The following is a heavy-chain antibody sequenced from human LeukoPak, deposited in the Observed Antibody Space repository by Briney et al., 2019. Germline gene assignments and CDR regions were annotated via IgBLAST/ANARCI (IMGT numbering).Heavy chain of an antibody. J-gene: IGHJ4*02. CDR2: ISSSGSTI. CDR3: ARDPIVGATTFDY. CDR1: GFTFSSYS. D-gene: IGHD1-26*01. Sequence: GGSLRLSCAASGFTFSSYSMNWVRQAPGQGLEWVSYISSSGSTIYYADSVKGRFTISRDNAKSSLYLQMNSLRDEDTAVYYCARDPIVGATTFDYWGQGTLVTVSS. V-gene: IGHV3-48*02.